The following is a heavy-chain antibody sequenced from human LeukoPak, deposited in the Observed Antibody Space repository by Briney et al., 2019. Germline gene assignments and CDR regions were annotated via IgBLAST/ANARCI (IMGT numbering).Heavy chain of an antibody. D-gene: IGHD3-10*01. CDR3: AREARQYYYGSGSTDGMDV. J-gene: IGHJ6*02. V-gene: IGHV3-7*01. CDR1: GFTFSSYW. Sequence: GGSLRLSCAASGFTFSSYWMSWVRQAPGKGLEWVANIKQDGSEKYYVDSVKGRFTISRDNAKNSLYLQMNSLRAEDTAVYYCAREARQYYYGSGSTDGMDVWGQGTTVTVSS. CDR2: IKQDGSEK.